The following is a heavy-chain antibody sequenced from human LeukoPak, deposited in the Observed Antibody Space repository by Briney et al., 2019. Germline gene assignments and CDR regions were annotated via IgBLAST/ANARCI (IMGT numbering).Heavy chain of an antibody. J-gene: IGHJ4*02. Sequence: GASVKVSCKASGYTFTGYHMHWVRQAPGQGLEWMGWVNPNSGSTDYAQNFQGRVTMTRDTSISTAYMELSSLRSGDMAVYYCARSTTFLPNFDYWGQGTLVTVSS. CDR2: VNPNSGST. D-gene: IGHD4-17*01. V-gene: IGHV1-2*02. CDR3: ARSTTFLPNFDY. CDR1: GYTFTGYH.